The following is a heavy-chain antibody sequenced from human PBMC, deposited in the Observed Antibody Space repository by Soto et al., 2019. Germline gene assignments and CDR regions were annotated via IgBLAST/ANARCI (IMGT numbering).Heavy chain of an antibody. CDR1: CGSISSGDYY. D-gene: IGHD3-16*02. CDR3: ARDGVIPKLSYYYYGMDV. V-gene: IGHV4-30-4*01. Sequence: SETLSLTCTVSCGSISSGDYYWSWIRQPPGKGLEWIGYIYYSGSTYYNPSLKSRVTISVDTSKNQFSLKLSSVTAADTAVYYCARDGVIPKLSYYYYGMDVWGQGTTVTVSS. CDR2: IYYSGST. J-gene: IGHJ6*02.